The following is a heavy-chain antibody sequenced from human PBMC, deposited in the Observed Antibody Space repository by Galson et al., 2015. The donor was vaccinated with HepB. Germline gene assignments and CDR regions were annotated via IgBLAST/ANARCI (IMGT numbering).Heavy chain of an antibody. D-gene: IGHD2-15*01. J-gene: IGHJ5*02. CDR3: ARDNLLVGGYCRGGSGYGP. Sequence: SVKVSCKASGGTFSSYAISWVRQAPGQGLEWMGGIIPIFGTANYAQKFQGRVTITADESTSTAYMELSSLRSEDTAVYYCARDNLLVGGYCRGGSGYGPWGQGTLVTVSS. CDR2: IIPIFGTA. V-gene: IGHV1-69*13. CDR1: GGTFSSYA.